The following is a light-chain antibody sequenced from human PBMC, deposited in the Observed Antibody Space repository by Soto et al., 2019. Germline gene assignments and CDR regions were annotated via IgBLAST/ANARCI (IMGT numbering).Light chain of an antibody. V-gene: IGKV3-20*01. CDR1: QSVSSRY. Sequence: ENVLTQSPGTLSLSPGERATLSCRASQSVSSRYLAWYQQQPDQAPRLLIYGTTTRAPGAPDRFSGSGSQQDFTLTISRLEPDDFAVYYCQQYSILWTFGQGTRVEIK. CDR3: QQYSILWT. J-gene: IGKJ1*01. CDR2: GTT.